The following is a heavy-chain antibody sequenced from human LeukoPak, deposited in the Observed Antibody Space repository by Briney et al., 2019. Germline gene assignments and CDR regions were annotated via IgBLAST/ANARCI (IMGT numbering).Heavy chain of an antibody. CDR2: IRYDGSNK. CDR3: ARGGAPIEDY. Sequence: PGGSLRLSCAASGFTFSSYGMHWVRQAPGKGLEWVAFIRYDGSNKYYADSVKGRFTISRDNSKNSLYLQMNSLRAEDTAVYYCARGGAPIEDYWGQGTLVTVSS. J-gene: IGHJ4*02. CDR1: GFTFSSYG. D-gene: IGHD3-16*01. V-gene: IGHV3-30*02.